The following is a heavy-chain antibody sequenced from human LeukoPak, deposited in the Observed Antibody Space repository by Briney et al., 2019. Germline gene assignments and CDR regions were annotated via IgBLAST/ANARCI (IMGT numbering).Heavy chain of an antibody. J-gene: IGHJ4*02. CDR1: GFTFDDYA. Sequence: PGRSLRLSCAASGFTFDDYAMHWVRQAPGKGLEWVSGISWNSGSIGYADSVKGRFTISRDNAKNSLYLQMNSLRAEDTAVYYCARGEMATIVGFDYWGQGTLVTVSS. V-gene: IGHV3-9*01. CDR3: ARGEMATIVGFDY. CDR2: ISWNSGSI. D-gene: IGHD5-24*01.